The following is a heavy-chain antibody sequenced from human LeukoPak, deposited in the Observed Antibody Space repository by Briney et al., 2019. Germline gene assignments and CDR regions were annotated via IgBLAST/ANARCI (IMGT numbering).Heavy chain of an antibody. CDR3: ARDMRVLGSSWYETGH. CDR2: INPSGGST. D-gene: IGHD6-13*01. CDR1: GYTFTSYY. Sequence: VSVKVSCKASGYTFTSYYMHWVRQAPGQGLEWMGIINPSGGSTTYAQKFQGRVTMTRDTSTSTVYMELSSLRSEDTAVYYCARDMRVLGSSWYETGHWGQGTLVTVSS. J-gene: IGHJ4*02. V-gene: IGHV1-46*01.